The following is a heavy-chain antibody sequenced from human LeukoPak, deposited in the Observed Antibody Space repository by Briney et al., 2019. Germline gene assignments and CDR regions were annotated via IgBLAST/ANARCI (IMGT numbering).Heavy chain of an antibody. J-gene: IGHJ4*02. V-gene: IGHV3-21*01. Sequence: GGSLRLSCAASGFTFSSYSMNWVRQAPGKGLEWVSSISSSSSYIYYADSVKGRFTISRDNAKNSLYLQMNSLRAEDTAVYYCARANESGYLFDYWGQGTLVTFSS. CDR1: GFTFSSYS. D-gene: IGHD5-12*01. CDR2: ISSSSSYI. CDR3: ARANESGYLFDY.